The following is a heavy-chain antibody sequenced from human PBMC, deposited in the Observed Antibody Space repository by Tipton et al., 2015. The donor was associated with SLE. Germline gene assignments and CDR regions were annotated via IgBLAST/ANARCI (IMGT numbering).Heavy chain of an antibody. J-gene: IGHJ4*02. CDR2: INHSGST. CDR3: AREGAAAGPIDY. V-gene: IGHV4-34*01. CDR1: GGSFSSFY. Sequence: TLSLTCTVSGGSFSSFYWSWIRQPPGKGLEWIGEINHSGSTNYNPSLKSRVTISVDTSKNQFSLKLSSVTAADTAVYYCAREGAAAGPIDYWGQGTLVTVSS. D-gene: IGHD6-13*01.